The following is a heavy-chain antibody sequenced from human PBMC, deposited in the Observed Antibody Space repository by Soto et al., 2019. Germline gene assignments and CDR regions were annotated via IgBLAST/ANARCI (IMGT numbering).Heavy chain of an antibody. CDR3: VKTSPSIMITFGGSLPLIFDY. CDR1: GFTFSSYA. Sequence: GGSLRLSCSASGFTFSSYAMHWVRQAPGKGLEYVSAISSNGGSTYYADSVKGRFTISRDNSKNTLYLQMSSLRAEDTAVYYCVKTSPSIMITFGGSLPLIFDYWGQGTLVTVSS. V-gene: IGHV3-64D*06. J-gene: IGHJ4*02. D-gene: IGHD3-16*01. CDR2: ISSNGGST.